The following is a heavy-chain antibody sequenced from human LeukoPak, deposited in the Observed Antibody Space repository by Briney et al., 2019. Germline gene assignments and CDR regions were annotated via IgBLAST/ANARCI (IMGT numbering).Heavy chain of an antibody. J-gene: IGHJ6*03. CDR1: GGSISNYY. V-gene: IGHV4-59*01. D-gene: IGHD3-3*01. CDR2: IYYSGST. CDR3: ARTYFDFWSGDYYYYMDV. Sequence: SETLSLTCTVSGGSISNYYWSWIRQPPEKGLEWIGYIYYSGSTNYNPSLKSRVTMSVDTSKNQFSLKVNSVTAADTAIYYCARTYFDFWSGDYYYYMDVWGKGTTVTVSS.